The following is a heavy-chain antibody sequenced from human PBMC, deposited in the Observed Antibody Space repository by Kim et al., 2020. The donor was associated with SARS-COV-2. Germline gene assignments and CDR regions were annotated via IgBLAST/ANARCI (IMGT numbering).Heavy chain of an antibody. CDR3: TRGTWEYGEPSYFDL. V-gene: IGHV3-74*01. CDR2: INSDGRST. D-gene: IGHD1-26*01. J-gene: IGHJ4*02. Sequence: GGSLRLSCAASGFSFSYYWMHWVRQAPGKGLQWVSRINSDGRSTIYAESVKGRFAISRDNAKNTVYLEMNSLRVEDTAVFYCTRGTWEYGEPSYFDLWGQGTLVTVSS. CDR1: GFSFSYYW.